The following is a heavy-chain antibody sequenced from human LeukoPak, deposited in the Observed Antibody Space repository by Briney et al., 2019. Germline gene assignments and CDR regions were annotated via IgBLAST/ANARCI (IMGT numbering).Heavy chain of an antibody. D-gene: IGHD1-14*01. J-gene: IGHJ1*01. CDR1: GYSFTGYY. CDR3: GRPGEPDLAGYLRH. CDR2: VFPADSDI. V-gene: IGHV5-51*01. Sequence: PGESLKISCQGSGYSFTGYYIARERQNPGQGVEWMGIVFPADSDITYSPSVKGQVTISVDKYLKTASLQWRSQHRSDTALFFCGRPGEPDLAGYLRHWGQGTLVTVSS.